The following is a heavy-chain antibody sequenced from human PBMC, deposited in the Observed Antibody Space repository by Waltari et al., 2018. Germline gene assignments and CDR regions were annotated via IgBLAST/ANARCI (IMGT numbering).Heavy chain of an antibody. D-gene: IGHD1-26*01. V-gene: IGHV5-51*03. Sequence: DVQLVQSGAEVKKSGESLKISCEGSGYSFTTYWIGWVRQMPGKGLEWMGIIYSGDADTRYSPSFQGQVTISADKSISTAYLQWSRLKASDTAIYFCARRDRGGAVSNYFDYWGQGTLVTVSS. J-gene: IGHJ4*02. CDR2: IYSGDADT. CDR3: ARRDRGGAVSNYFDY. CDR1: GYSFTTYW.